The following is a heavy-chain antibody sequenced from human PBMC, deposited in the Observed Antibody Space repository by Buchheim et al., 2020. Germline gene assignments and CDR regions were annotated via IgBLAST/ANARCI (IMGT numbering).Heavy chain of an antibody. CDR2: INPNSGGT. J-gene: IGHJ4*02. CDR1: GYTFTGYY. CDR3: ARVPTLKPYCGGDCYYDY. V-gene: IGHV1-2*02. D-gene: IGHD2-21*02. Sequence: QVQLVQSGAEVKKPGASVKVSCKASGYTFTGYYMHWLRQAPGQGLEWMGCINPNSGGTNYAQKFQGRVTMTRDTSISTAYMELSRLRSDDTAVYYCARVPTLKPYCGGDCYYDYWGQGTL.